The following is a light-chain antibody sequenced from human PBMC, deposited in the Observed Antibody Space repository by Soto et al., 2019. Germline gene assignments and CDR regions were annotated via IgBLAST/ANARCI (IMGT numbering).Light chain of an antibody. CDR2: DVS. V-gene: IGLV2-8*01. J-gene: IGLJ2*01. Sequence: QSVLTQPPSASGSPGQSVTISCTGTSSDVGGYNYVSWYQQHPGKAPKLMIYDVSKRPSGVPDRFSGSKSGNTASLTVSGLQAEDEADYYCNSYAGSNNLGVFGGGTKVTVL. CDR1: SSDVGGYNY. CDR3: NSYAGSNNLGV.